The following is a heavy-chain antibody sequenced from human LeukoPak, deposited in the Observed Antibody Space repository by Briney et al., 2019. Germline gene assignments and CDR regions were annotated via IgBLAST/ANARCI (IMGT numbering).Heavy chain of an antibody. CDR2: INHSGST. CDR3: ARGPSYYDFWSGYSLGFDY. J-gene: IGHJ4*02. Sequence: SEPLSLTCAVYGGSFSGYYWSWIRQPPGKGLEWIGEINHSGSTNYNPSLKSRVTISVDTSKNQFSLKLSSVTAADTAVYYCARGPSYYDFWSGYSLGFDYWGQGTLVTVSS. D-gene: IGHD3-3*01. CDR1: GGSFSGYY. V-gene: IGHV4-34*01.